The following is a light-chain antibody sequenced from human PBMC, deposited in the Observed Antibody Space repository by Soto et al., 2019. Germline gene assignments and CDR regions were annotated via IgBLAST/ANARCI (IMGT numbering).Light chain of an antibody. V-gene: IGKV3-15*01. Sequence: EVVMTQSPDTLSVSPGERATLSCSASQIVSSNLAWYQQKLGQAPRLLIYGASTRATGISARFSGSGSGTEFTLTISSLQSEDFAIYYCQQYKNWPRTFGQGTKVDIK. CDR1: QIVSSN. CDR3: QQYKNWPRT. J-gene: IGKJ1*01. CDR2: GAS.